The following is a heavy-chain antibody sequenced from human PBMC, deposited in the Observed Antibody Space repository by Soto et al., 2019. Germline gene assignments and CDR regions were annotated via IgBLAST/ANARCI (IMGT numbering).Heavy chain of an antibody. CDR1: GDSVSSNSAD. Sequence: QVQLQQSGPGLVKPSQTLSLTCAISGDSVSSNSADWNWIRQSPSRGLEWLRRTYYRSKWYNDYALSMKSRISITPDTSKNQFSLQLNSVIPEDTAVYYCARGSSTLGVDVWGQGTTVTVSS. J-gene: IGHJ6*02. CDR2: TYYRSKWYN. D-gene: IGHD2-2*01. V-gene: IGHV6-1*01. CDR3: ARGSSTLGVDV.